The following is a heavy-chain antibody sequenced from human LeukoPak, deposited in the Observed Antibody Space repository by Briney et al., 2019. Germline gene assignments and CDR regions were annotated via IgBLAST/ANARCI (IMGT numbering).Heavy chain of an antibody. V-gene: IGHV3-30*02. Sequence: PGGSLRLSCAASGFSFSSSGMHWVRQAPGKGLERVGFIQYDGNNKHYADSVKGRFTISRDNSKNTLYLQMNSLRAEDTAVYYCGKESTFRGDYWGQGTLVTVSS. CDR1: GFSFSSSG. CDR2: IQYDGNNK. CDR3: GKESTFRGDY. J-gene: IGHJ4*02. D-gene: IGHD1-1*01.